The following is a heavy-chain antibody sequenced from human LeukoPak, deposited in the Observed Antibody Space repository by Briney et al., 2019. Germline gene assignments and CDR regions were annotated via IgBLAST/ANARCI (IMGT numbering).Heavy chain of an antibody. Sequence: GSAKDSRKASGYTFTGYYMHWVRQAPGQGLEWMGRINRNSGGTNYAQKFQGRVTMTRDTSISTAYMELSRLRSDDTAVYYCARGYSGFVERDYWGQGTLVTVSS. D-gene: IGHD6-19*01. CDR1: GYTFTGYY. J-gene: IGHJ4*02. V-gene: IGHV1-2*02. CDR2: INRNSGGT. CDR3: ARGYSGFVERDY.